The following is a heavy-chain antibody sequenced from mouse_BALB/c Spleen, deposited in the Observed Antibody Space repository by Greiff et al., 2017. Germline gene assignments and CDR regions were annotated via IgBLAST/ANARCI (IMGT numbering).Heavy chain of an antibody. CDR2: ISSGGST. CDR3: ARGTYYYPY. V-gene: IGHV5-6-5*01. J-gene: IGHJ2*01. Sequence: EVKLMESGGGLVKPGGSLKLSCAASGFTFSSYAMSWVRQTPEKRLEWVASISSGGSTYYPDSVKGRFTISRDNARNILYLQMSSLRSEDTAMYYCARGTYYYPYWGQGTTLTVSS. D-gene: IGHD1-1*01. CDR1: GFTFSSYA.